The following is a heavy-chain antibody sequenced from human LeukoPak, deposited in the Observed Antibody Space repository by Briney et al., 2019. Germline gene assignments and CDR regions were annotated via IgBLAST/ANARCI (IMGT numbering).Heavy chain of an antibody. J-gene: IGHJ4*02. CDR3: AREGRVSGSVFDC. V-gene: IGHV3-74*03. D-gene: IGHD6-19*01. Sequence: PGGSLRLSCAASGFTFSSYWMHWVCQAPGKGLVWVSRINSDGSSITYADSVKGRFTISRDNAKNTLYLQINSLRVEDTAVYYCAREGRVSGSVFDCWGQGTLVTVSS. CDR2: INSDGSSI. CDR1: GFTFSSYW.